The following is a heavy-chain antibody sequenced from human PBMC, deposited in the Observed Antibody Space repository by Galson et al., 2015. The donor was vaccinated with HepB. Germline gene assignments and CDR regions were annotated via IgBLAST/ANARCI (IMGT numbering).Heavy chain of an antibody. J-gene: IGHJ3*02. CDR2: ISGSGGST. V-gene: IGHV3-23*01. Sequence: SLRLSCAASGFTFSSYAMSWVRQAPGKGLEWVSAISGSGGSTYYADSVKGRFTISRDNSKNTLYLQMNSLRAEDTAVYYCANPLEYCSSTSCLTHDAFDIWGQGTMVTVSS. CDR3: ANPLEYCSSTSCLTHDAFDI. D-gene: IGHD2-2*01. CDR1: GFTFSSYA.